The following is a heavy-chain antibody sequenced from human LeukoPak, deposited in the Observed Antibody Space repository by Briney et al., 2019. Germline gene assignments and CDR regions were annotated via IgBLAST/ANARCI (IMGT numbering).Heavy chain of an antibody. CDR2: IYHSGST. Sequence: SETLSLTCTVSGYSFSSGYYWGWLRQPPGKGLGWIGSIYHSGSTYYNPSLKSRVTISVDTSKNQFSLKLSSVTAADTAVYYCARDFYGSGGWNWFDPWGQGTLVTVSS. CDR3: ARDFYGSGGWNWFDP. J-gene: IGHJ5*02. CDR1: GYSFSSGYY. V-gene: IGHV4-38-2*02. D-gene: IGHD3-10*01.